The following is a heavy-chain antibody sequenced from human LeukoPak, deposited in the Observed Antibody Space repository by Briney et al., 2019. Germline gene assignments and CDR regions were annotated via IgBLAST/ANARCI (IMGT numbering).Heavy chain of an antibody. Sequence: SETLSLTCSVSGGSISRHFWSWLRQPPGKGLEWIAFIHYSGRTKSNPSLQSRVTISIDASENNFSLKLTSVTAADTAVYYCARLLDNDSSGDADTFDMWGRGTVVSVSS. J-gene: IGHJ3*02. V-gene: IGHV4-59*11. CDR3: ARLLDNDSSGDADTFDM. D-gene: IGHD3-22*01. CDR2: IHYSGRT. CDR1: GGSISRHF.